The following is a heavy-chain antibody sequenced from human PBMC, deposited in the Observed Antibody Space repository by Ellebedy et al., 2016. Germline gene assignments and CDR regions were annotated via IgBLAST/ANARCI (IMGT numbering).Heavy chain of an antibody. CDR3: ATVYRYNYDSV. J-gene: IGHJ4*02. V-gene: IGHV3-15*01. Sequence: GGSLRLSCAASGFTFSNAWMNWVRQAPGKGLEWVGRIKSKTDGGAADYAAPVKGRFTISRDDSKNTLYLQMNSMKTEDTAVYFCATVYRYNYDSVWGQGTLVTVSS. D-gene: IGHD5-18*01. CDR1: GFTFSNAW. CDR2: IKSKTDGGAA.